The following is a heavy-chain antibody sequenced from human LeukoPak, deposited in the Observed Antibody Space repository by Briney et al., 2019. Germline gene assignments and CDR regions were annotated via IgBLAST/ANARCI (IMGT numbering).Heavy chain of an antibody. CDR3: ARLRGGVQLWGD. V-gene: IGHV4-39*01. CDR1: GGSTTSNSYS. J-gene: IGHJ4*02. Sequence: SETLSLTCTVSGGSTTSNSYSWGWIRQPPGKGLQWIVTLSYTGTNYYNPSLKSRVTMPVDTSKNQLSLKLSSVTAADTAVYYCARLRGGVQLWGDWGQGTLVTVSS. D-gene: IGHD5-18*01. CDR2: LSYTGTN.